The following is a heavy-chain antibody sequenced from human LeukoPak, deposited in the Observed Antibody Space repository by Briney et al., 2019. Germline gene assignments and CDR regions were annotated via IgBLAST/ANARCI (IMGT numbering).Heavy chain of an antibody. CDR3: ARGPRITMVRGVMFPNY. D-gene: IGHD3-10*01. Sequence: SETLSLTCAVYGGSFSGYYWSRIRQPPGKGLEWIGEINHSGSTNYNPSLKSRVTISVDTSKNQFSLKLSSVTAADTAVYYCARGPRITMVRGVMFPNYWGQGTLVTVSS. CDR2: INHSGST. CDR1: GGSFSGYY. V-gene: IGHV4-34*01. J-gene: IGHJ4*02.